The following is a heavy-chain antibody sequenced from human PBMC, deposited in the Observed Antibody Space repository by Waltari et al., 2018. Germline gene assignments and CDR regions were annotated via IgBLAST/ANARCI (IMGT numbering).Heavy chain of an antibody. D-gene: IGHD2-2*01. CDR2: ITNDGSGT. V-gene: IGHV3-74*03. CDR3: VKEAPARGDWYLDL. J-gene: IGHJ2*01. CDR1: GTSFSNSR. Sequence: EVQLVESGGGLVQPGGSLRLSCAASGTSFSNSRMPWVRQVPGKGLEWVSRITNDGSGTMYADSVKGRFTISRDNAKNTLFLEMNSLRVEDTAVYYCVKEAPARGDWYLDLWGRGTLLAVSS.